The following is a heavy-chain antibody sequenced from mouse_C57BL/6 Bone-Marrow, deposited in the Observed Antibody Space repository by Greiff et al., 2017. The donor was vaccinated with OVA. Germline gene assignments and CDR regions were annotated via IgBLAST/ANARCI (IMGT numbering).Heavy chain of an antibody. CDR3: AREEKLRRQGYFDV. CDR1: GYTFTSYG. Sequence: VQRVESGAELARPGASVKLSCKASGYTFTSYGISWVKQRTGQGLEWIGEIYPRSGNTYYNEKFKGKATLTADKSSSTAYMELRSLTSEDSAVYFCAREEKLRRQGYFDVWGTGTTVTVSS. J-gene: IGHJ1*03. CDR2: IYPRSGNT. V-gene: IGHV1-81*01. D-gene: IGHD2-4*01.